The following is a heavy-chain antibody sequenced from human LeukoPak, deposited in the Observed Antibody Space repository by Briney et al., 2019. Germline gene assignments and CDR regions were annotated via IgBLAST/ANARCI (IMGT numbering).Heavy chain of an antibody. J-gene: IGHJ4*02. V-gene: IGHV3-48*01. CDR2: ISSSSSTI. CDR3: AKELWITGTGVDY. CDR1: GFTFSTYS. Sequence: PGGSLRLSCAASGFTFSTYSMNWVRQAPGKGLEWVSYISSSSSTIYYADSVKGRFTISRDNAKNSLYLQMNSLRAEDTAVYYCAKELWITGTGVDYWGQGTLVTVSS. D-gene: IGHD1-20*01.